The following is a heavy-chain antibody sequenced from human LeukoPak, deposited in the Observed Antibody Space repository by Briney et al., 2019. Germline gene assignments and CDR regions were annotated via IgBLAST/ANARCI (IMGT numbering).Heavy chain of an antibody. Sequence: GGSLRLSCAASGFTFSSYSMNWVRQAPGKGLEWVSYISSASNTIYYADSVKGRFTISRGNAKNSLYLQMNSLRAEGTAMYYCARDGWFGDYNWFDPWGQGTLVTVSS. V-gene: IGHV3-48*01. CDR2: ISSASNTI. D-gene: IGHD3-10*01. CDR3: ARDGWFGDYNWFDP. CDR1: GFTFSSYS. J-gene: IGHJ5*02.